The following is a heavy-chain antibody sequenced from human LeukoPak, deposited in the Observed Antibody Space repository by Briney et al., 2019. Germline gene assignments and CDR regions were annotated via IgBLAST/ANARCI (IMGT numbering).Heavy chain of an antibody. D-gene: IGHD3-22*01. CDR1: GFTSSSYS. J-gene: IGHJ4*02. Sequence: PGGSLRLSCAASGFTSSSYSMNWVRQAPGKGLEWVSYISSSSSTIYYADSVKGRFTISRDNAKNSLYLQMNSLRAEDTAVYYCAVGYYYDSSGPNDYWGQGTLVTVSS. V-gene: IGHV3-48*01. CDR3: AVGYYYDSSGPNDY. CDR2: ISSSSSTI.